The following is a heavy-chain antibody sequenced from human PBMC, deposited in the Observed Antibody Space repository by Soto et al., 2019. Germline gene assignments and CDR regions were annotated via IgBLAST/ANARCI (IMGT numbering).Heavy chain of an antibody. CDR2: IYKSATT. J-gene: IGHJ5*01. V-gene: IGHV4-30-4*01. D-gene: IGHD7-27*01. Sequence: QVQLLESGPGLVKPSQTLSLTCSVSGDSISNLDYFWAWIRQPPGQALEYIGYIYKSATTYYNPSFESRVAISVDTANSQFSLNVTSVPAADTAVYFCARGRYCLTGRCFPNWFDSWRQGALVTVSS. CDR1: GDSISNLDYF. CDR3: ARGRYCLTGRCFPNWFDS.